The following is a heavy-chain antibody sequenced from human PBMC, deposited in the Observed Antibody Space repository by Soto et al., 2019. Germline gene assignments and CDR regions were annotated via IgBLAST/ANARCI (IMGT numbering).Heavy chain of an antibody. Sequence: GSLRLSCAASGFTCSSYSISWVRQAPGKGLEWFSYITSDSSTISYADSVKGRFTVSRDNAKNSLYLQMNSLRDEDTAVYYCARVGRGVYGMDVWGQGTSVTVSS. J-gene: IGHJ6*02. D-gene: IGHD2-8*01. V-gene: IGHV3-48*02. CDR3: ARVGRGVYGMDV. CDR2: ITSDSSTI. CDR1: GFTCSSYS.